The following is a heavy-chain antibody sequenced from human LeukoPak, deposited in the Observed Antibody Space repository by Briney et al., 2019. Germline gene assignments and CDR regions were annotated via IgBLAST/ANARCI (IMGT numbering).Heavy chain of an antibody. CDR1: GYAFTAYY. D-gene: IGHD5-12*01. Sequence: ASVKVSCKTSGYAFTAYYMHWVRQAPGQGLEWMGWINPNSGGTNYAQKFQGRVTMTRDTSISTAYMELSRLRSDDTAVYYCARETPAYGGYEDGDDYWGQGTLVTVSS. V-gene: IGHV1-2*02. CDR3: ARETPAYGGYEDGDDY. J-gene: IGHJ4*02. CDR2: INPNSGGT.